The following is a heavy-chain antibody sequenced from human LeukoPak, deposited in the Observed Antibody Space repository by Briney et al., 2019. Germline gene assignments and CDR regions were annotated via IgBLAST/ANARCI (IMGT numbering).Heavy chain of an antibody. D-gene: IGHD3-22*01. V-gene: IGHV1-69*04. Sequence: ASVKVSCKASGGTFSTYGISWVRQAPGQGLEWMGRIIPILGKANYAQKFQGRVTITADKPTSTAYMELSSLRSEDTAVYYCARDLGFYYDSSGYYFDYWGQGTQVTVSS. CDR2: IIPILGKA. J-gene: IGHJ4*02. CDR1: GGTFSTYG. CDR3: ARDLGFYYDSSGYYFDY.